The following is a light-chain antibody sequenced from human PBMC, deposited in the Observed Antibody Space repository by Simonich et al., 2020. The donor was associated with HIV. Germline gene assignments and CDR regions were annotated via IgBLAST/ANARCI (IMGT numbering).Light chain of an antibody. V-gene: IGKV3D-15*01. J-gene: IGKJ3*01. CDR1: QNVARN. CDR2: GAA. Sequence: EIVMTQSPATLSVSPGERATLSCRASQNVARNLAWYQQKPGQAPRLLIYGAASRATGIPDRFSGSGFGTEFTLTISSMQSEDFAVYYCQQYNNWPSPFTFGPGTKVDIK. CDR3: QQYNNWPSPFT.